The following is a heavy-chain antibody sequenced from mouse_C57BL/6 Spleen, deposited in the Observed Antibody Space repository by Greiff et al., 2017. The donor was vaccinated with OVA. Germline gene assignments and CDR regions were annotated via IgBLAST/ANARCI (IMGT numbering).Heavy chain of an antibody. CDR2: IWSGGST. D-gene: IGHD3-3*01. V-gene: IGHV2-2*01. Sequence: QVQLKQTGPGLVQPSQSLSITCTVSGFSLTSYGVHWVRQSPGKGLEWLGVIWSGGSTDYNAAFISRLSISKDNSKSQVFVKMNSLQADDTAIYYCARSLRDEIYYAMDYWGQGTSVTVSS. CDR1: GFSLTSYG. CDR3: ARSLRDEIYYAMDY. J-gene: IGHJ4*01.